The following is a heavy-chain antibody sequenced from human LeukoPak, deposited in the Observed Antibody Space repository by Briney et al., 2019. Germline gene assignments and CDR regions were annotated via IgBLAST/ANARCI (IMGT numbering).Heavy chain of an antibody. J-gene: IGHJ4*02. Sequence: PSETLSLTCTVSGGSINSGNSYWSWIRQPPGKGLEWIGHIYYSGGASYNPSLKSRVSISIDTSKNQFSLALSSVTAADTALYYCARAPCRGDCYLDYWGQGTLVTVSS. CDR3: ARAPCRGDCYLDY. CDR1: GGSINSGNSY. V-gene: IGHV4-30-4*01. D-gene: IGHD2-21*01. CDR2: IYYSGGA.